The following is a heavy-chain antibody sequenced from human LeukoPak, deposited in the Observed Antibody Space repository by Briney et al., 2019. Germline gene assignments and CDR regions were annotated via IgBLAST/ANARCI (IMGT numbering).Heavy chain of an antibody. D-gene: IGHD3-22*01. CDR3: ARGTFGGGYFY. Sequence: SETLSLTCTVSGGSISSYYWSWIRQPPGKGLEWIGEINHSGSTNYNPSLKSRVTISVDTPKNQFSLRLSSVTAADTAVYYCARGTFGGGYFYWGQGTLVTVSS. V-gene: IGHV4-34*01. CDR2: INHSGST. CDR1: GGSISSYY. J-gene: IGHJ4*02.